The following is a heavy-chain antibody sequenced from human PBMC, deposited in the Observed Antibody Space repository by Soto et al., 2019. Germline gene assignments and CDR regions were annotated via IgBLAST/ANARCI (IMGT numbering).Heavy chain of an antibody. V-gene: IGHV1-69*01. D-gene: IGHD2-2*03. Sequence: QVQLVQSGAEVKKPGSSVKVSCKASGGTFSSYAISWVRQAPGQGLEWMGGIIPIFGTANYPQKFQARVSITADESTSTANVEWSSLRFRNTAVYYWARGTGMDPRGGGMDVWGQGTTVTVSS. J-gene: IGHJ6*02. CDR1: GGTFSSYA. CDR2: IIPIFGTA. CDR3: ARGTGMDPRGGGMDV.